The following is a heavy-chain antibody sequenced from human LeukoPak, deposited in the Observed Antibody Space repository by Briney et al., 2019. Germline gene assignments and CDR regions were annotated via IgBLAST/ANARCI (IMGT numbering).Heavy chain of an antibody. CDR1: GGTFSSYA. CDR2: IIPIFGTA. D-gene: IGHD5-18*01. Sequence: SVRVSCKASGGTFSSYAISWVRQAPGQGLEWMGGIIPIFGTANYAQKFQGRVTITADESTSTAYMELSSLRSEDTAVYYCARDGALGYSYAYDYWGQGTLVTVSS. J-gene: IGHJ4*02. CDR3: ARDGALGYSYAYDY. V-gene: IGHV1-69*01.